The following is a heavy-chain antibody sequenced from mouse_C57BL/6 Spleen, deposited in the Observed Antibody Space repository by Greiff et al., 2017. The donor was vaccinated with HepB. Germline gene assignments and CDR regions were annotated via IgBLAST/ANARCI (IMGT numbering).Heavy chain of an antibody. V-gene: IGHV1-81*01. CDR3: ARRGDSSGYYFDY. CDR2: IYPRSGNT. D-gene: IGHD3-2*02. Sequence: VKLMESGAELARPGASVKLSCKASGYTFTSYGISWVKQRTGQGLEWIGEIYPRSGNTYYNEKFKGKATLTADKSSSTAYMELRSLTSEDSAVYFCARRGDSSGYYFDYWGQGTTLTVSS. J-gene: IGHJ2*01. CDR1: GYTFTSYG.